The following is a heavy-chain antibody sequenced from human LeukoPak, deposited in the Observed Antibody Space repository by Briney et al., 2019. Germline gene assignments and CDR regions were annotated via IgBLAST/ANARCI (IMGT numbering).Heavy chain of an antibody. Sequence: LETLSLTCTVSGYSISSGYYWGWIRQPPGKGLEWIGSIYHSGSTYYNPSLKSRVTISVDTSKNQFSLKLSSVTAADTAVYYCARVAGSSWYLDAFDIWGQGTMVTVSS. CDR3: ARVAGSSWYLDAFDI. CDR2: IYHSGST. V-gene: IGHV4-38-2*02. CDR1: GYSISSGYY. J-gene: IGHJ3*02. D-gene: IGHD6-13*01.